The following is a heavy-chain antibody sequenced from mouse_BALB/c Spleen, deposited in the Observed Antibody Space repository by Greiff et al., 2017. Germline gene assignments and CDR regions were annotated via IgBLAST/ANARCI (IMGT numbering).Heavy chain of an antibody. CDR2: ISSGGSYT. D-gene: IGHD2-2*01. CDR3: ARHEGMVTRYFDV. Sequence: EVHLVESGGGLVQPGGSLKLSCAASGFTFSSYGMSWVRQTPDKRLEWVATISSGGSYTYYPDSVKGRFTISRDNAKNTLYLQMSSLKSEDTAMYYCARHEGMVTRYFDVWGAGTTVTVSS. J-gene: IGHJ1*01. V-gene: IGHV5-6*01. CDR1: GFTFSSYG.